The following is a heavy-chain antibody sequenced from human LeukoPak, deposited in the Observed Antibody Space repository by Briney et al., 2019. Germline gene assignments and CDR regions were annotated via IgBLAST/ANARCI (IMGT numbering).Heavy chain of an antibody. Sequence: GSLRLSCAASGFSFTTYWMSWVRQAPGKGLEWVANINQDGSGKYYVDSVKGRFTISRDNAKDSLYLQMTSLRAEDTAVYYCARGFSYSEDYFDYWGQGTLVTVSS. J-gene: IGHJ4*02. CDR2: INQDGSGK. CDR3: ARGFSYSEDYFDY. V-gene: IGHV3-7*05. CDR1: GFSFTTYW. D-gene: IGHD5-18*01.